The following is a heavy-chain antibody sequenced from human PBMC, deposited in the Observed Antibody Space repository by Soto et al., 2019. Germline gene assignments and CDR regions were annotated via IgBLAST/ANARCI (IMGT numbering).Heavy chain of an antibody. CDR2: IYYSGST. Sequence: QVQLQESGPGLVKPSQTLSLTCTVSGGSISSGDYYWSWIRQPPGKGLEWIGYIYYSGSTYYNPSLKSRVTISVDTSKNQFSLKLSSVTAADTAVYYCARGSGYDFWSGYYHFSGMDVWGQGTTVTVSS. J-gene: IGHJ6*02. D-gene: IGHD3-3*01. V-gene: IGHV4-30-4*01. CDR1: GGSISSGDYY. CDR3: ARGSGYDFWSGYYHFSGMDV.